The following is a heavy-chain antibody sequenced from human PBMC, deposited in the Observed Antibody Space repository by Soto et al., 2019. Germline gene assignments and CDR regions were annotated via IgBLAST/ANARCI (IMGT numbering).Heavy chain of an antibody. D-gene: IGHD3-22*01. CDR3: AKSPGWYYYDSSGYYHYDD. J-gene: IGHJ4*02. CDR1: GFTFSSYA. V-gene: IGHV3-23*01. Sequence: GGSLRLSCAASGFTFSSYAMSWVRQAPGKGLEWVSAISGSGVSTYYADSVKGRFTISRDNSKNTLYLQMNSLRAEDTAVYYCAKSPGWYYYDSSGYYHYDDWGQGALVTVSS. CDR2: ISGSGVST.